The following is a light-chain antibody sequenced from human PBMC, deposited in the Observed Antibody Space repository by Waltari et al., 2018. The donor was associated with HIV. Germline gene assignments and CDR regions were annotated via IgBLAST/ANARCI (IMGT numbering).Light chain of an antibody. CDR2: STS. CDR3: QQANSFPPYS. CDR1: QSFSGW. Sequence: DIQMTQSPSSVSASVGDRVSIKCRASQSFSGWVAWYLQKSGKAPKLLIHSTSKLQSGVSSRFSGSGSGTDFTLTISSLQPEDFATFYCQQANSFPPYSFGQGTKVEIK. J-gene: IGKJ2*03. V-gene: IGKV1-12*01.